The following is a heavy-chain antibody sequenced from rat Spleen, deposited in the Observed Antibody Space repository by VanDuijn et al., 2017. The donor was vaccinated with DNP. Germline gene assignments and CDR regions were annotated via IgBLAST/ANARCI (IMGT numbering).Heavy chain of an antibody. CDR3: ATSPGPNWFAY. CDR2: ISYDGSST. V-gene: IGHV5-29*01. CDR1: GFTFSNYG. Sequence: EVQLVESGGGLVQPGGSLRLSCAASGFTFSNYGMAWVRQAPKKSLEWVATISYDGSSTYYRDSVKGRFTVSRDNAKSTLYLQMDSLTSEDTATYYCATSPGPNWFAYWGQGTLVTVSS. J-gene: IGHJ3*01. D-gene: IGHD1-4*01.